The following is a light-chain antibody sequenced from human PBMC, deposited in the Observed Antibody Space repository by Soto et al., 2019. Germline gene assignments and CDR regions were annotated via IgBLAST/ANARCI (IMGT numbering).Light chain of an antibody. J-gene: IGLJ1*01. CDR2: EVN. Sequence: QSALTQPPSASGSPGQSVTISCTGTSSDVGDYNYVSWYQHHPGKAPKLIIYEVNKRPSGVPDRFSGSKSGNTASLTVSGLQAEDEADYYCISYAGINNVCPYGFGTGTKLTVL. CDR1: SSDVGDYNY. V-gene: IGLV2-8*01. CDR3: ISYAGINNVCPYG.